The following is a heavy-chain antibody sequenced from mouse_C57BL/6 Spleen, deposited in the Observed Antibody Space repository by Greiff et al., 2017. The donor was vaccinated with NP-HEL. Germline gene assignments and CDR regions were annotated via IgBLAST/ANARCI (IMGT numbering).Heavy chain of an antibody. V-gene: IGHV1-5*01. Sequence: VQLQQSGTVLARPGASVTMSCKTSGYTFTSYWMHWVKQRPGQGLEWIGAIYPGNGDTSYNQKFKGKAKLTAVTSASTAYLELSSLTNEDSAVYYCTRDYGSSFAMDYWGQGTSVTVSS. CDR2: IYPGNGDT. J-gene: IGHJ4*01. CDR1: GYTFTSYW. D-gene: IGHD1-1*01. CDR3: TRDYGSSFAMDY.